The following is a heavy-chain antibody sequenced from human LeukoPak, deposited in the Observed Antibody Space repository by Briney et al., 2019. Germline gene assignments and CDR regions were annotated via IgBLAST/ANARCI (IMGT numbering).Heavy chain of an antibody. CDR1: GFTFSSYA. V-gene: IGHV3-23*01. CDR2: ISSSDSST. J-gene: IGHJ4*02. D-gene: IGHD6-19*01. CDR3: AKDRPLLYSSGWYYFDY. Sequence: PGGSLRLSCAAPGFTFSSYAMSWVRQAPGKGLEWVSAISSSDSSTYYADSVKGRFTISRDNSKNTLYLQMNSLRAEDTAVYYCAKDRPLLYSSGWYYFDYWGQGTLVTVSS.